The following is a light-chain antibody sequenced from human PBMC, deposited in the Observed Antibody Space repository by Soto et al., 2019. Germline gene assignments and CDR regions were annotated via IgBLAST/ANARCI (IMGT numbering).Light chain of an antibody. CDR1: SSDVGGYNY. CDR3: SSYTSSNTLI. J-gene: IGLJ2*01. V-gene: IGLV2-14*01. Sequence: QSALTQPASVSGSPGQSITISCTGTSSDVGGYNYVSWYQQYPDKAPKVMIYEVTNRPSGVSNRFSGSKSGNTASLTISGLQAEDEADYYCSSYTSSNTLIFGGGTQLTVL. CDR2: EVT.